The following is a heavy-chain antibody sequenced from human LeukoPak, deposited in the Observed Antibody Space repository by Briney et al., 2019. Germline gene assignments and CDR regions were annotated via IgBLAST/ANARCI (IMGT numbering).Heavy chain of an antibody. CDR1: GNTFTSYY. D-gene: IGHD3-3*01. CDR2: INPSSGST. J-gene: IGHJ5*02. Sequence: ASVKVSCKASGNTFTSYYIHWVRQAPGRGLEWMGIINPSSGSTNYAQKFQGRVTITADESTSTAYMELSSLRSEDTAVYYCARGSPEYDFWSGYSNWFDPWGQGTLVTVSS. V-gene: IGHV1-46*01. CDR3: ARGSPEYDFWSGYSNWFDP.